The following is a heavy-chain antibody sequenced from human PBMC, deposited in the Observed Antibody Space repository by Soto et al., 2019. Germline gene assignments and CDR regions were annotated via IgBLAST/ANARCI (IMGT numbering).Heavy chain of an antibody. CDR1: GYGFTSYW. Sequence: GESLKISCKTSGYGFTSYWIGWVRQMPGKGPEWVGIIYPGDSDARYSPSFKGQVTMSVDRSSKTAYLQWNSLKASDTAMYYCARQWDYNVLTGYSYCFAYWGHGTPVTVS. CDR2: IYPGDSDA. J-gene: IGHJ4*01. D-gene: IGHD3-9*01. V-gene: IGHV5-51*01. CDR3: ARQWDYNVLTGYSYCFAY.